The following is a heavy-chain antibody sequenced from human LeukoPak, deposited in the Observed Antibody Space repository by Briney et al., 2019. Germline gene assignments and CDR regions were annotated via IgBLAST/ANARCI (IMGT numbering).Heavy chain of an antibody. D-gene: IGHD6-13*01. Sequence: SQTLSLTCAISGDSVSSNSAAWNWIRQSPSRGLEWLGRTYYRSKWYNDYAVSVKSRITINPDTSKNQFSLQLNSVTPEDTAVYYCARAHDIAAAGTVWFDPWGQGTLVTVSS. CDR1: GDSVSSNSAA. CDR2: TYYRSKWYN. V-gene: IGHV6-1*01. CDR3: ARAHDIAAAGTVWFDP. J-gene: IGHJ5*02.